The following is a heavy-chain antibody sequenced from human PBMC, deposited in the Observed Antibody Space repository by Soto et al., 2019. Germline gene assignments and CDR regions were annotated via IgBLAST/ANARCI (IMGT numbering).Heavy chain of an antibody. V-gene: IGHV4-4*07. CDR2: IYTSGST. J-gene: IGHJ4*02. D-gene: IGHD5-12*01. CDR3: ARGYSGYDYNFDY. CDR1: GGSISSYY. Sequence: SETLSLTCTVSGGSISSYYWSWIRQPAGKGLEWIGRIYTSGSTNYNPSLKSRVTISIDTSKDEFSLTLSSVTAADTAVYFCARGYSGYDYNFDYWGQGISVTVSS.